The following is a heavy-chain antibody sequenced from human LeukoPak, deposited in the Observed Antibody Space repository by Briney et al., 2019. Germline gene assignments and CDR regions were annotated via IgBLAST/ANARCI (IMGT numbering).Heavy chain of an antibody. J-gene: IGHJ3*02. V-gene: IGHV3-21*01. CDR1: GFTFSSYS. CDR2: ISSSSSYI. Sequence: GGSLRLSCAASGFTFSSYSMNWVRQAPGKGLEWVSSISSSSSYIYYADSVKGRFTISRDNAKNSLYLQMNSLRAEDTAVYYCAREDGDFAFDIWGRGTMVTVSS. D-gene: IGHD4-17*01. CDR3: AREDGDFAFDI.